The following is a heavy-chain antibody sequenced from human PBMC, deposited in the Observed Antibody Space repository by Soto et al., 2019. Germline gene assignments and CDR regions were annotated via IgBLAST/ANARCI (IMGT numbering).Heavy chain of an antibody. CDR1: GDTFTDYY. J-gene: IGHJ4*02. Sequence: QVQLMQSGAEVKKPGASVKVSCKASGDTFTDYYIHWVRQAPGQGLEWMGTVNPSGGHTTYAQHFLCRVTMPRDTSTSTLSMELTSLTSDDTAIYYCARGGHVVVVTAALDYWGQGTLVTVSS. CDR3: ARGGHVVVVTAALDY. V-gene: IGHV1-46*01. CDR2: VNPSGGHT. D-gene: IGHD2-21*02.